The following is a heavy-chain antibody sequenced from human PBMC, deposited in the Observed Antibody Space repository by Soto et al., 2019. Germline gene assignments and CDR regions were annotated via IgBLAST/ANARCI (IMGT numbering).Heavy chain of an antibody. Sequence: GASVKVSCKASGGTFSSYAISWVRQAPGQGLEWMGGIIPIFGTANYAQKFQGRVTITADESTSTAYMELSSLRSEDTAVYYCARNRYYYGSEANRDDYYGMDVWGQGTTVTVSS. J-gene: IGHJ6*02. CDR1: GGTFSSYA. V-gene: IGHV1-69*13. D-gene: IGHD3-10*01. CDR3: ARNRYYYGSEANRDDYYGMDV. CDR2: IIPIFGTA.